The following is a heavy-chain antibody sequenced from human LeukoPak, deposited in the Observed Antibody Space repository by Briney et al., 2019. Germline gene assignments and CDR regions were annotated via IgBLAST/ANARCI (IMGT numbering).Heavy chain of an antibody. CDR3: ARGAYCSGAGCSFFDY. CDR2: IYSSGST. Sequence: PSETLSLTCTVAGDSINSYYWNWIRQPAGKGLEWIGRIYSSGSTNYNPSLKSRVTMSVDTSKNQLSLTLSSVTAADTAVYYCARGAYCSGAGCSFFDYCGQGTLVTVSS. V-gene: IGHV4-4*07. CDR1: GDSINSYY. J-gene: IGHJ4*02. D-gene: IGHD2-21*01.